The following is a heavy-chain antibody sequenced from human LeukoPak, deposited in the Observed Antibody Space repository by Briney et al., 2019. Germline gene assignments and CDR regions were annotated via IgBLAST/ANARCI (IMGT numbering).Heavy chain of an antibody. CDR3: TRGRYYYGSGSYYAY. D-gene: IGHD3-10*01. CDR1: GGSFSGYY. J-gene: IGHJ4*02. V-gene: IGHV4-34*01. CDR2: INHSGST. Sequence: PSETLSLTCAVYGGSFSGYYWSWIRQPPGKGLEWIGEINHSGSTNYNPSLKSRVTISVDTSKNQFSLKLSSVTDADTAVYYCTRGRYYYGSGSYYAYWGQGTLVTVSS.